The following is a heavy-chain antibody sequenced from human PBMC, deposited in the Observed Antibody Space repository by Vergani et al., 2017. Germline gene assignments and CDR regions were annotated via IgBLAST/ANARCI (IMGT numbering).Heavy chain of an antibody. D-gene: IGHD1-26*01. J-gene: IGHJ4*02. CDR2: INGGGDTT. CDR3: AKDLRGSYYVLESPMAFDY. Sequence: EVHLLESGGGLVQPGGSLRLACTASGFTFSSHAMSWVRQAPGKGLEWVSAINGGGDTTYYADSVKGRFTISRDNSKNTLYLQINSLRAEDTAVYYCAKDLRGSYYVLESPMAFDYWGQGTLVSVSS. V-gene: IGHV3-23*01. CDR1: GFTFSSHA.